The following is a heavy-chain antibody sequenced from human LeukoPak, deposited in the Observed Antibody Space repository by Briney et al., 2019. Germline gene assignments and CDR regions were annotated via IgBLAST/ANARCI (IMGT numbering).Heavy chain of an antibody. D-gene: IGHD2-21*02. Sequence: SETLSLTCAVYGGSFSGYYWSWIRQPPGKGLEWIGEINHSGSTNYNPSLKSRVTISVDTSKNQFSLKLSSVTAADTAVYYCARLEPVVTAIPSYYFDYWGQGTLVTVSS. J-gene: IGHJ4*02. CDR1: GGSFSGYY. CDR3: ARLEPVVTAIPSYYFDY. V-gene: IGHV4-34*01. CDR2: INHSGST.